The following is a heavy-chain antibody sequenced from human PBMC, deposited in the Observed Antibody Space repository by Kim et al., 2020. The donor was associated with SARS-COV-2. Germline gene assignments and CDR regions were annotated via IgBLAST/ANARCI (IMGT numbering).Heavy chain of an antibody. CDR3: ARDSPPYGQQLDENWFDP. J-gene: IGHJ5*02. CDR1: GYTFTSYA. D-gene: IGHD6-13*01. V-gene: IGHV1-3*01. CDR2: INAGNGNT. Sequence: ASVKVSCKASGYTFTSYAMHWVRQAPGQRLEWMGWINAGNGNTKYSQKFQGRVTITRDTSASTAYMELSSLRSEDTAVYYCARDSPPYGQQLDENWFDPWGQGTLVTVSS.